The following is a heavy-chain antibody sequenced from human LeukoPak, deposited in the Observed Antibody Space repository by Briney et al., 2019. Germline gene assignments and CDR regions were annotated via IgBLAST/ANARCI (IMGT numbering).Heavy chain of an antibody. CDR3: ARGAVADDY. CDR2: IYYSGST. J-gene: IGHJ4*02. V-gene: IGHV4-59*12. CDR1: GGSISSFY. Sequence: PSETLSLTCTVSGGSISSFYWSWIRQPPGKGLEGIGYIYYSGSTNYNPSLKSRVTISVDTSKSQCSLKLSSVPAADTAVYYCARGAVADDYWGKETLVTVSS. D-gene: IGHD6-19*01.